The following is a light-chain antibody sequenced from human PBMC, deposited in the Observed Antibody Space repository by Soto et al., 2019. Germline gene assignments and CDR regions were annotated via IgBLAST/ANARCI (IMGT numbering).Light chain of an antibody. CDR1: QSVSSN. J-gene: IGKJ1*01. CDR3: QQYNNWPRT. Sequence: EIVLTQSPGTLSLSPGERVTLSCRASQSVSSNLAWYQQKPGQAPRLLIYDASTRATGIPARFSGSGSGTEFTLTISSLQSEDFAVYYCQQYNNWPRTFGQGTKVDIK. V-gene: IGKV3-15*01. CDR2: DAS.